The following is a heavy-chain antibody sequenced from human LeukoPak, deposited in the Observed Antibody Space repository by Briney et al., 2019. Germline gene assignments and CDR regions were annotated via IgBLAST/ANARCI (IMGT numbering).Heavy chain of an antibody. CDR1: GFTVSSNY. D-gene: IGHD4-11*01. CDR2: INTDGSNT. CDR3: ARGPPHYSNFGY. V-gene: IGHV3-74*03. J-gene: IGHJ4*02. Sequence: GGSLRLSCAASGFTVSSNYMSWVRQAPGKGLVWVSRINTDGSNTMYADSVKGRFTISRDNAKNTLYLQMNSLRAEDTAVYYCARGPPHYSNFGYWGKGTLVTVSS.